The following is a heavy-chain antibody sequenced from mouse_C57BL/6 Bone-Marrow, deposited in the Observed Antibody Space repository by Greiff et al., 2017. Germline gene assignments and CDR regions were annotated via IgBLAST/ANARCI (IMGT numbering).Heavy chain of an antibody. CDR3: TTHYSNFYAMDY. J-gene: IGHJ4*01. CDR2: IDPENGDT. D-gene: IGHD2-5*01. Sequence: VQLQQSGAELVRPGASVKLSCTASGFNIKDDYMHWVKQRPEQGLEWIGWIDPENGDTEYASKFQGKATITADTSSNTAYLQLSSLTSEDTAVYYCTTHYSNFYAMDYGGQGTSVTVSS. CDR1: GFNIKDDY. V-gene: IGHV14-4*01.